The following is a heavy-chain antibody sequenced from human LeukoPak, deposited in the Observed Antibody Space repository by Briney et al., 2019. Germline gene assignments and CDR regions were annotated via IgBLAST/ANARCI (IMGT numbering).Heavy chain of an antibody. J-gene: IGHJ5*02. CDR3: ARRTTYCSGNSCYFDYFDP. CDR1: GGSISSSTYY. CDR2: IYYSGRT. Sequence: PSETLSLTCTVSGGSISSSTYYWGRIRQPPGKGLEWIGSIYYSGRTYYNPSLKSRVTISVDTSKNHFSLKLRSVTAADTAVYYCARRTTYCSGNSCYFDYFDPWGQGTLVTVSS. V-gene: IGHV4-39*02. D-gene: IGHD2-15*01.